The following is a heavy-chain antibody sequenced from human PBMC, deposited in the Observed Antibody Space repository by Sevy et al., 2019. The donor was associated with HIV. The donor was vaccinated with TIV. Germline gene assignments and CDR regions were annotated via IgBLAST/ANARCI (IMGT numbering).Heavy chain of an antibody. J-gene: IGHJ6*02. V-gene: IGHV3-21*01. CDR1: GFTFSSYS. Sequence: GGSLRLSCAASGFTFSSYSMNWVRQAPGKGLEWVSAISSSSSYIYYADSVKGRFTISRDNAKNSLYLQMNSLRAEDTAVYYCARDLGGYCSSTSCRYYYGMDVWGHGTTVTVSS. CDR2: ISSSSSYI. D-gene: IGHD2-2*01. CDR3: ARDLGGYCSSTSCRYYYGMDV.